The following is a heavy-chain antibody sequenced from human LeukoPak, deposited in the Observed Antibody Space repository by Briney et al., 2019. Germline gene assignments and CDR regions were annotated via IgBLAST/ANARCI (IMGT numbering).Heavy chain of an antibody. CDR2: ISSSSSTI. Sequence: PGGSLRLSCAASGFTFSSYSMNWVRQAPGKGLEWVSYISSSSSTIYYADSVKGRFTISRDNAKNSLYLQMNSLRAEDTAVYYCARESYSMVRGEGEAFDIWGQGTMVTVSS. V-gene: IGHV3-48*04. J-gene: IGHJ3*02. CDR3: ARESYSMVRGEGEAFDI. CDR1: GFTFSSYS. D-gene: IGHD3-10*01.